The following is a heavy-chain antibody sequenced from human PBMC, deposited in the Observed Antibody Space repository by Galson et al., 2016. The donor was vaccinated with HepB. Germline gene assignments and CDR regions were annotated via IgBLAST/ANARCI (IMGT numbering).Heavy chain of an antibody. Sequence: SVKVSCKASGYTFTRYTMHWVRQAPGQRLEWMGWINPGNGDTKYPQNFQGRVTFTRDTSATIFYMELSSLGSEDTAIYYCVRGGGIYHFDYWGQGPLVTVSS. CDR2: INPGNGDT. D-gene: IGHD3-16*02. J-gene: IGHJ4*02. V-gene: IGHV1-3*01. CDR1: GYTFTRYT. CDR3: VRGGGIYHFDY.